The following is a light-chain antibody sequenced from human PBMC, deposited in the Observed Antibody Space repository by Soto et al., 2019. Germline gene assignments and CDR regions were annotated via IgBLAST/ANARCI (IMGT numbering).Light chain of an antibody. Sequence: DIQMTQSPSTLSASVGDRVTITCRASQSISSWVAWYQQKPGKGPKLLIYKASHLESGVPSRFSGSGSGTEFTLTISSLQPGDFATYYCQQYNDYQYTFGQGTKLEIK. CDR2: KAS. CDR1: QSISSW. CDR3: QQYNDYQYT. J-gene: IGKJ2*01. V-gene: IGKV1-5*03.